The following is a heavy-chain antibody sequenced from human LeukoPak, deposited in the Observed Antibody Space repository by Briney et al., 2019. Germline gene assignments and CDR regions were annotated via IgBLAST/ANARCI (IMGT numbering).Heavy chain of an antibody. CDR2: ISYDGSNK. Sequence: GRSLRLSCAASGFIFSSYAMHWVRQAPGKGLEWVAVISYDGSNKYYADSVKGRFTISRDNSRNTLYLQMNSLRAEDTAVYYCARVGSGWDVALDICGQGTMVTVSS. CDR3: ARVGSGWDVALDI. J-gene: IGHJ3*02. D-gene: IGHD6-19*01. CDR1: GFIFSSYA. V-gene: IGHV3-30-3*01.